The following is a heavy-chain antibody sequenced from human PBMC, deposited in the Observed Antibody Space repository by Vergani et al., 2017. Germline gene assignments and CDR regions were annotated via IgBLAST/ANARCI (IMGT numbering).Heavy chain of an antibody. CDR1: GGSISSGSYY. CDR3: ARDRRGDYDSSGYQYYFDY. V-gene: IGHV4-61*02. J-gene: IGHJ4*02. Sequence: QVQLQESGPGLVKPSQTLSLTCTVSGGSISSGSYYWSWLRQPAGKGLEWIGRIYTSGSTNYNPSLKSRVTISVDTSKNQFSLKLSSVTAADTAVYYCARDRRGDYDSSGYQYYFDYWGQGTLVTVSS. D-gene: IGHD3-22*01. CDR2: IYTSGST.